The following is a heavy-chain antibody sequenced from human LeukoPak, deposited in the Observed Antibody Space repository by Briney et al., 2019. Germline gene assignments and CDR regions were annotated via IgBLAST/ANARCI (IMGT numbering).Heavy chain of an antibody. CDR1: GFTLSGYW. V-gene: IGHV3-7*01. CDR2: IKKDGSER. J-gene: IGHJ4*02. D-gene: IGHD2-15*01. CDR3: ATISSPLDY. Sequence: GGSLRLSCAASGFTLSGYWMSWVRQAPGKGLEWVANIKKDGSERYYVDFVKGRFTVSRDNAKNSVYLQMNSLRVEDTAMYYCATISSPLDYWGQGTLVTVSS.